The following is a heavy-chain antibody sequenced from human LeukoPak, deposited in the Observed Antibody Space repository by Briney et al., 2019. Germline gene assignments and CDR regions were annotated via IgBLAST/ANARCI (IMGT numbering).Heavy chain of an antibody. CDR3: AAAYDFWSGYYPF. D-gene: IGHD3-3*01. V-gene: IGHV3-53*04. CDR1: GFTVSSNY. J-gene: IGHJ4*02. CDR2: IYSGGST. Sequence: GGSLRLSCAASGFTVSSNYMSWVRQAPGKGLEWVSVIYSGGSTYYADSVKGRFTISRHNSKNTLYLQMNSLRAEDTAVYYCAAAYDFWSGYYPFWGQGTLVSVSS.